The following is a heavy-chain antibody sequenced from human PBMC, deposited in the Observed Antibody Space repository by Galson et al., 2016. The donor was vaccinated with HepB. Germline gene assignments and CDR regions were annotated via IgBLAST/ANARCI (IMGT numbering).Heavy chain of an antibody. J-gene: IGHJ4*02. CDR3: ARVSLITASVWTWSAVDY. D-gene: IGHD3-22*01. CDR1: GDSVSNNRAA. Sequence: CAISGDSVSNNRAAWTWIRQSPSRGLEWLGRTFYRSKWFHEYASSVKGRMTINSDTAKNQFSLQLNSVTPEDTAVYYCARVSLITASVWTWSAVDYWGLGTPVTVSS. V-gene: IGHV6-1*01. CDR2: TFYRSKWFH.